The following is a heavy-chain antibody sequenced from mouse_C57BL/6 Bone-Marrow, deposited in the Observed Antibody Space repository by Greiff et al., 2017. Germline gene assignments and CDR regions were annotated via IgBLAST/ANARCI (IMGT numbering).Heavy chain of an antibody. J-gene: IGHJ2*01. Sequence: VQLVESGPGLVQPSQSLSITCTVSGFSLTHYGVHWVRQSPGKGLEWLGVIWNGGSTDCNAAFISSLSISKDNSKSQVFFKMNSVQADDTAIYYCARNGAYYFDYWGQGTTLTVSS. CDR3: ARNGAYYFDY. CDR1: GFSLTHYG. V-gene: IGHV2-2*01. CDR2: IWNGGST.